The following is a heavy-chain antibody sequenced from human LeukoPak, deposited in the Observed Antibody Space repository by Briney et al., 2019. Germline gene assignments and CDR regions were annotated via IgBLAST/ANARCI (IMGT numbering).Heavy chain of an antibody. V-gene: IGHV4-39*01. CDR2: IYYSGST. J-gene: IGHJ4*02. D-gene: IGHD1-20*01. CDR3: ARHGDANWNPRDHFDY. Sequence: PSETLSLTCTVSGGSISTSSYYWGWIRQPPGKGLEWIGSIYYSGSTYYNPSLKSRVTISVDTSKNQFSLKRSSVTAADTAMYYCARHGDANWNPRDHFDYWGQGTLVTVSS. CDR1: GGSISTSSYY.